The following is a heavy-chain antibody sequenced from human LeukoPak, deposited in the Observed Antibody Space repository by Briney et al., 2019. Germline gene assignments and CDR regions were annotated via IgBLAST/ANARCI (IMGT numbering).Heavy chain of an antibody. D-gene: IGHD3-9*01. Sequence: SETLSLTCTVSGGSISSYYWSWIRQPPGKGLDWIGYIHYTGSTNYNPSLRSRVTMLIDTSKNQFSLKLSSVTAADTAVYYCARGRYSAGDNWFDPWGQGTLVTVSS. V-gene: IGHV4-59*01. CDR2: IHYTGST. CDR3: ARGRYSAGDNWFDP. CDR1: GGSISSYY. J-gene: IGHJ5*02.